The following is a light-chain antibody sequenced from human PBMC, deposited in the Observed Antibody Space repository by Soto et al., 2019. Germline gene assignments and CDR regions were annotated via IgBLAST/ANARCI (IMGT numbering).Light chain of an antibody. CDR3: SSYRGSDTAYG. Sequence: QSALAQPASVSGSPGRSITISCTGTSSDVGGYNYVSWYQLHPGKAPKLIIYEVSHRPSGASTHISGYKSGNTPPLTISGLQGEDVADYLCSSYRGSDTAYGFGTGPKVTVL. J-gene: IGLJ1*01. CDR2: EVS. CDR1: SSDVGGYNY. V-gene: IGLV2-14*01.